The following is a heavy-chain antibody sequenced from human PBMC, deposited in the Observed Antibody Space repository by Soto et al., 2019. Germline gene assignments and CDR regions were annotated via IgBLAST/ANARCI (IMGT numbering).Heavy chain of an antibody. D-gene: IGHD3-3*01. CDR1: GFTFTSSA. J-gene: IGHJ6*02. CDR3: AADHDWEWLLSDYGMDV. CDR2: IVVGSGNT. V-gene: IGHV1-58*01. Sequence: KVSCKASGFTFTSSAVQWVRQARGQRLEWIGWIVVGSGNTNYAQKFQERATITRDMSTSTAYMELSSLRSEDTAVYYCAADHDWEWLLSDYGMDVLGQGTTVTVSS.